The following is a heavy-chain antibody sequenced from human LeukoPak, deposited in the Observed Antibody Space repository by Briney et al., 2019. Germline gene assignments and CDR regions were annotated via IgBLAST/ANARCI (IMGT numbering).Heavy chain of an antibody. Sequence: SQTLSLTCAISGDSVSSNSAAWNWIRQSPSRGLEWLGRTYYRSKWYNDYAVSVKSRITINPDTSKNQFSLQLNSVTPEDTAVYYCARGRSWYVGTAGTWFVKYNWFDPWGQGTLVTVSS. J-gene: IGHJ5*02. CDR2: TYYRSKWYN. CDR3: ARGRSWYVGTAGTWFVKYNWFDP. CDR1: GDSVSSNSAA. V-gene: IGHV6-1*01. D-gene: IGHD6-13*01.